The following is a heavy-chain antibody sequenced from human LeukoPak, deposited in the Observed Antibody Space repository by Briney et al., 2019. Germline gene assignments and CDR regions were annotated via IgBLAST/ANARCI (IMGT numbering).Heavy chain of an antibody. CDR2: IYPGDSDT. D-gene: IGHD3-22*01. Sequence: KPGESLKISCKGSGYSFTSHWIAWVRQMPGKGLEWMGIIYPGDSDTRYSPSFQGQVTISADKSISTAYLQWSSLKASDTAMYYCARPRYYDSSGYRDAFDIWGQGTMVTVSS. CDR1: GYSFTSHW. CDR3: ARPRYYDSSGYRDAFDI. J-gene: IGHJ3*02. V-gene: IGHV5-51*01.